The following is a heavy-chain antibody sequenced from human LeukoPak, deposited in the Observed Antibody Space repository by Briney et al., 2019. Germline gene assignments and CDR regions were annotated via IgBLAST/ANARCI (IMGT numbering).Heavy chain of an antibody. CDR3: ARNARGGYSGIGWFFYSSMDV. CDR1: GYSFTNYG. Sequence: GESLKISCHGSGYSFTNYGIGWVRQMPGKGLEWMAIIYPDDSETRYSPSFRGQVTISADKSINIAYLQWSSLKASDTAMYYCARNARGGYSGIGWFFYSSMDVWGKGTTVTVSS. CDR2: IYPDDSET. D-gene: IGHD3-10*01. V-gene: IGHV5-51*01. J-gene: IGHJ6*04.